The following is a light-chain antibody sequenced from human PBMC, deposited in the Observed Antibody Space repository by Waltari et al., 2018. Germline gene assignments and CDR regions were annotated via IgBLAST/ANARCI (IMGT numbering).Light chain of an antibody. Sequence: EVMMTQSPATLSVSPGEGATLSCKASQSLSSNLAWYQQKPGQLPRLLIYGASTRATGIPARFSGSGSGTEFTLTISSLQAEDFAVYYCQERGRTFGQGTKVEIK. CDR3: QERGRT. J-gene: IGKJ1*01. CDR1: QSLSSN. V-gene: IGKV3-15*01. CDR2: GAS.